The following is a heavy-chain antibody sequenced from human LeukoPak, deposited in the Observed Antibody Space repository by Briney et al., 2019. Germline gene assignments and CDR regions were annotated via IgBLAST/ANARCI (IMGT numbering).Heavy chain of an antibody. CDR3: ARRRIPYGFFDY. D-gene: IGHD2-2*02. CDR1: GYSISSGYY. J-gene: IGHJ4*02. CDR2: IYHSGST. Sequence: SETLSLTCTVSGYSISSGYYWGWIRQPPGKGLEWIGSIYHSGSTYYNPSLKSRVTISVDTSKNQFSLKLSSVTAADTAVYYCARRRIPYGFFDYWGQGTLVTVSS. V-gene: IGHV4-38-2*02.